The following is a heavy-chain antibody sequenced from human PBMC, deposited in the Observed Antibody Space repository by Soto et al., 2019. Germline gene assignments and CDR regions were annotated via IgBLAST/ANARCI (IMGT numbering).Heavy chain of an antibody. V-gene: IGHV4-59*01. CDR1: GGSISSYY. D-gene: IGHD6-13*01. J-gene: IGHJ6*02. Sequence: VQLKESGPGLVKPSETLSLTCTVSGGSISSYYWSWIRQPPGKGLEWIGYIYYSGSTNYNPSLKSRVTISVDTSKNQFSLKLSSVTAADTAVYYCGGSSWHYYYYGMDVWGQGTTVTVSS. CDR3: GGSSWHYYYYGMDV. CDR2: IYYSGST.